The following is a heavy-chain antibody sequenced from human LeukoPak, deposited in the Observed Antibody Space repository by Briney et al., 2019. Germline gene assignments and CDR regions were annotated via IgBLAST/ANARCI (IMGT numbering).Heavy chain of an antibody. J-gene: IGHJ5*02. V-gene: IGHV5-51*01. CDR2: IYPADSDI. D-gene: IGHD2-15*01. Sequence: PGESLKISCKGSGYSFTFYWIGWVRQMPGKGLEWMGIIYPADSDIRYSPSFQGQVTISADKSISTAYLQWSSLKASDTAMYYCARQEYCSGGSCYTWFDPWGQGTLVTVSS. CDR1: GYSFTFYW. CDR3: ARQEYCSGGSCYTWFDP.